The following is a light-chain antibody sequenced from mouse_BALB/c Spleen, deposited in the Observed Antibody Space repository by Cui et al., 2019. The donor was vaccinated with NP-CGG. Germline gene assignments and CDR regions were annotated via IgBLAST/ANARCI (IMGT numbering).Light chain of an antibody. CDR2: GTN. Sequence: QAVVTQESALTTSPGGTVILTVRSSTGAVTTSNYANWVQEKPDHLFTGLIGGTNNRAPGVPVRLSGSLIGDKAALTITGAQTEDEAMYFCALWYSTHWVFGGGTKLTVL. CDR1: TGAVTTSNY. J-gene: IGLJ1*01. V-gene: IGLV2*02. CDR3: ALWYSTHWV.